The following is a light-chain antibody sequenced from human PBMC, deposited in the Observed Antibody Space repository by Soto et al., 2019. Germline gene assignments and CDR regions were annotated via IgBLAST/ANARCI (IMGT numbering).Light chain of an antibody. V-gene: IGKV1-39*01. CDR3: QESYNLGT. CDR2: AAS. J-gene: IGKJ2*01. CDR1: QSISSY. Sequence: DIQMTRSPTCLSASVGERVTITCRASQSISSYLNWYQQKPGKAPHLLIYAASTLQSGVPSRFSGRGSGTDFTLTISSLQPEDCATYYCQESYNLGTFGQGTKVDIK.